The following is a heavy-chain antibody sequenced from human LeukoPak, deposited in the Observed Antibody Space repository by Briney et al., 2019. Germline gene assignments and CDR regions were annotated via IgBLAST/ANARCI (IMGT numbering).Heavy chain of an antibody. CDR2: ISGSGGST. CDR3: AKDLTYYDILTGFRSPGFDY. Sequence: GGSLRLSCAASGFTFSSYAVSWVRQAPGKGLEWVSAISGSGGSTYYADSVKGRFTISRDNSKNTLYLQMNSLRAEDTAVYYCAKDLTYYDILTGFRSPGFDYWGQGTLVTVSS. J-gene: IGHJ4*02. D-gene: IGHD3-9*01. CDR1: GFTFSSYA. V-gene: IGHV3-23*01.